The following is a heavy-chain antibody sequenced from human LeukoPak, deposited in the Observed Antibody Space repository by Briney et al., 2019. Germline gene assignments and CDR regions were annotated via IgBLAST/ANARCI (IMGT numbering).Heavy chain of an antibody. Sequence: GGSLRLSCAASGFSVSSNYMSWVRQAPGKGLEWVSVIYSGGYTYNADSVKGRFTIYRDNSKNTVYLQINSLRAEDTAIYYCARGFVSVAGLPYWGQGTLVTVSS. J-gene: IGHJ4*02. CDR1: GFSVSSNY. V-gene: IGHV3-53*01. D-gene: IGHD6-19*01. CDR2: IYSGGYT. CDR3: ARGFVSVAGLPY.